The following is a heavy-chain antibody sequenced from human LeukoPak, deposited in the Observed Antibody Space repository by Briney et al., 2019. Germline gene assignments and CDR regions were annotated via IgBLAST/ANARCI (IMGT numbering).Heavy chain of an antibody. D-gene: IGHD4-17*01. CDR2: IYYTGNT. Sequence: SETLSLTCTVSGGSISGSTFYWGWIRQPPGKGLEWIGSIYYTGNTYYNPSLKSRVTISVDTPKNQFSLKLTSVTAADTAVYYCARNHYGHPLDYWGQGTLVTVSS. J-gene: IGHJ4*02. CDR3: ARNHYGHPLDY. CDR1: GGSISGSTFY. V-gene: IGHV4-39*07.